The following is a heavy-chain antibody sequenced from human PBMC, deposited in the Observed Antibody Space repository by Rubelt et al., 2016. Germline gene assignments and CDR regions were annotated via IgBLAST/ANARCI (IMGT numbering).Heavy chain of an antibody. CDR2: INEDGSER. D-gene: IGHD2-21*02. Sequence: MFWVRQAPGKGPEWVANINEDGSERYYVDSVKGRFTISRDNAKNSLYLQINSLRAEDTAMYYCAKDWSPYCGGDCYPLDYWGQGTLVTVSS. V-gene: IGHV3-7*01. CDR3: AKDWSPYCGGDCYPLDY. J-gene: IGHJ4*02.